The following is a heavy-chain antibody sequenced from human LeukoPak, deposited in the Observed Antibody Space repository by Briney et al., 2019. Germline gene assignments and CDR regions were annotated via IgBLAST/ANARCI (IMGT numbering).Heavy chain of an antibody. CDR1: GFTFSSYA. CDR2: ISYDGSNK. CDR3: ARDGGTAMANDAFDI. V-gene: IGHV3-30-3*01. J-gene: IGHJ3*02. D-gene: IGHD5-18*01. Sequence: QPGGSLRLSCAASGFTFSSYAMHWVRQAPGKGLEWVAVISYDGSNKYYADSVKGRFTISRDNSKNTLYLQMNSLRAEDTAVYYCARDGGTAMANDAFDIWGQGTMVTVPS.